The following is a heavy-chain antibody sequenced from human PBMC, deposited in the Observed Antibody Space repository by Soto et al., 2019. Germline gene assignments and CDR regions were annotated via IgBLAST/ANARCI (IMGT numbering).Heavy chain of an antibody. V-gene: IGHV1-24*01. CDR3: ATDRSGPASKIYYGMDV. CDR2: FDPEDGET. J-gene: IGHJ6*02. Sequence: ASVKVSCKVSGYTLTELSMHWVRQAPGKGLEWMGGFDPEDGETIYAQKFQGRVTMTEDTSTDTAYMELSSLRSEDTAVYYCATDRSGPASKIYYGMDVWGQGTTVTVSS. CDR1: GYTLTELS. D-gene: IGHD2-15*01.